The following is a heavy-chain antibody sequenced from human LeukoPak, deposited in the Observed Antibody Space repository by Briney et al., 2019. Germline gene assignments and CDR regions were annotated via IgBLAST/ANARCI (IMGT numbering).Heavy chain of an antibody. D-gene: IGHD6-13*01. V-gene: IGHV4-39*07. CDR1: GGSISSSSYY. J-gene: IGHJ6*03. CDR2: IYYSGST. Sequence: SETLSLTCTVSGGSISSSSYYWGWIRQPPGKGLEWIGSIYYSGSTYYNPSLKSRVTISVDTSKNQFSLKLSSVTAADTAVYYCASAILRYSSSWYGRYYYYMDVWGKGTTVTVSS. CDR3: ASAILRYSSSWYGRYYYYMDV.